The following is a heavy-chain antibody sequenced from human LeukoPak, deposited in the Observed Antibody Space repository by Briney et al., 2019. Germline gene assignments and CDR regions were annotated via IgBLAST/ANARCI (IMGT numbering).Heavy chain of an antibody. CDR3: AKSNGYGLVDI. CDR1: GGSFSGYY. J-gene: IGHJ3*02. D-gene: IGHD3-10*01. V-gene: IGHV4-34*01. Sequence: PSETLSLTCAVYGGSFSGYYWSWIRQPPGKGLEWIGEINHSGSTNSNPSLKSRVTVSVDTSKNLFSLKLSSVTAADTAVYYCAKSNGYGLVDIWGQGTMVTVSS. CDR2: INHSGST.